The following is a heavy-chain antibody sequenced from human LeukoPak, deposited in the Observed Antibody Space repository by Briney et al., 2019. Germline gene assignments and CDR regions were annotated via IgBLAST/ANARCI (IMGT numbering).Heavy chain of an antibody. J-gene: IGHJ3*02. Sequence: SETLSLTCTVSGGSVSNYYWSWIRQPPGKGLEWIGYIFYSGSTSYNPSLKSRVTISSDTSKNQFPLRLTSVTAADTAVYYCARDVVDNFYNNSVYYGRGVFDIWGQGTMVTVSS. V-gene: IGHV4-59*02. CDR2: IFYSGST. D-gene: IGHD3-22*01. CDR3: ARDVVDNFYNNSVYYGRGVFDI. CDR1: GGSVSNYY.